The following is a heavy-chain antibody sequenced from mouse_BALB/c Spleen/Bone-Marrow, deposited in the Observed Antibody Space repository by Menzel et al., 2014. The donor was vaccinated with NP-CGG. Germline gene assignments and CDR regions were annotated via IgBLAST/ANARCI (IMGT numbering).Heavy chain of an antibody. V-gene: IGHV5-9-1*01. J-gene: IGHJ4*01. CDR1: GFTFSSYA. Sequence: DVKLVEPGGDLVKPGGSLKLSCAASGFTFSSYAMSWIRQTPEKRLEWVATIGSSGRYTYYTDSVRGRFTISRENAKNTQYLQMSSRRSEDTAMYYCASLLTGTEYDMDSWGQGTSVTGAS. CDR2: IGSSGRYT. D-gene: IGHD4-1*01. CDR3: ASLLTGTEYDMDS.